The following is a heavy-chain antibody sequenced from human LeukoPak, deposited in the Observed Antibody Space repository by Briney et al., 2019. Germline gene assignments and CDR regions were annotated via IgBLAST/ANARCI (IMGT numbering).Heavy chain of an antibody. CDR3: ARARRDSGYYNVDY. CDR2: INHSRNT. CDR1: GGSFSGYY. V-gene: IGHV4-34*01. J-gene: IGHJ4*02. D-gene: IGHD3-3*01. Sequence: MPSETLSLTCAVYGGSFSGYYWSWIRQPPGKGLEWIGEINHSRNTNYNPSLKSRVTISVGTSKNQFSLKVSSVTAADTAVYYCARARRDSGYYNVDYWGQGALVTVSS.